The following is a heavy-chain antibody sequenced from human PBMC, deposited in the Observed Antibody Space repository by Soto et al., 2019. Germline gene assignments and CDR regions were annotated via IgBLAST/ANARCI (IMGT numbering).Heavy chain of an antibody. CDR2: IYYSGST. J-gene: IGHJ4*02. D-gene: IGHD3-10*01. V-gene: IGHV4-39*01. CDR3: ATLWFGEGNY. Sequence: SETLALTCTVSGGSITSSSYYWGWIRQPPGKGLEWIGSIYYSGSTYYNPSLKSRVTISVDTSKNQFSLKLSSVTAADTAVYYCATLWFGEGNYWGQGTLVTVSS. CDR1: GGSITSSSYY.